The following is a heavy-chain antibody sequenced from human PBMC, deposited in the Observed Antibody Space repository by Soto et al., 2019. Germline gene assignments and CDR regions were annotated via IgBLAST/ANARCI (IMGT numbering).Heavy chain of an antibody. CDR1: GGSISSGGYY. CDR2: IYYSGST. V-gene: IGHV4-31*03. Sequence: QVQLQESGPGLVKPSQTLSLTCTVSGGSISSGGYYWSWIRQHPGKGLEWIGYIYYSGSTYYNPSLKGRVTISVDTSKNQFSLKLSSVTAADTAVYYCARGPYSSSSNWFDPWGQGTLVTVSS. J-gene: IGHJ5*02. CDR3: ARGPYSSSSNWFDP. D-gene: IGHD6-6*01.